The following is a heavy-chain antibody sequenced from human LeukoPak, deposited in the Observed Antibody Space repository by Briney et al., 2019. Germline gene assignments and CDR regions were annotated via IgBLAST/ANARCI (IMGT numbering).Heavy chain of an antibody. CDR3: ARMRGHIVVVTAPNLYYFDY. V-gene: IGHV4-31*03. J-gene: IGHJ4*02. D-gene: IGHD2-21*02. CDR2: IYYSGST. Sequence: PSQTLSLTCTVSGGSISSGGYYWSWIRQHPGKGLEWIGYIYYSGSTYYNPSLKSRVTISVDTSKNQFSLKLSSVTAADTAVYYCARMRGHIVVVTAPNLYYFDYWGRGTLVTVSS. CDR1: GGSISSGGYY.